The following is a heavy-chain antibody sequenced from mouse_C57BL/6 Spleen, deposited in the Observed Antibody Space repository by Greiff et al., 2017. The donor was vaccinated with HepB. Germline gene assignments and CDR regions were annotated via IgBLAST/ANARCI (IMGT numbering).Heavy chain of an antibody. CDR1: GYTFTSYT. D-gene: IGHD2-10*01. CDR2: INPSSGYT. CDR3: ARSAYYGNYDWYFDV. J-gene: IGHJ1*03. V-gene: IGHV1-4*01. Sequence: LQESGAELARPGASVKMSCKASGYTFTSYTMHWVKQRPGQGLEWIGYINPSSGYTKYNQKFKDKATLTADKSSSTAYMQLSSLTSEDSAVYYCARSAYYGNYDWYFDVWGTGTTVTVSS.